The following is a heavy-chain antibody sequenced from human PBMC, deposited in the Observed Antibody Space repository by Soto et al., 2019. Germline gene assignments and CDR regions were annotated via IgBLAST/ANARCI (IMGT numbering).Heavy chain of an antibody. CDR2: IHYSGST. J-gene: IGHJ5*02. Sequence: SETLSLTCTVSGGSISGYYWSWIRQPPGKGLEWIGYIHYSGSTDYNPSLKSRVTISVDTSKNQFSLKLNSVTAADTAVYYCARGGPSSKWLDPWGQGTLVTVSA. D-gene: IGHD3-10*01. V-gene: IGHV4-59*01. CDR3: ARGGPSSKWLDP. CDR1: GGSISGYY.